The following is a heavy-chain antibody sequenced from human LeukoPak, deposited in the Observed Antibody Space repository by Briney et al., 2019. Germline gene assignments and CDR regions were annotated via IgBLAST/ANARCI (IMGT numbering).Heavy chain of an antibody. Sequence: PGGSLRLSCAASGFDFSIYGMDWVRQAPGKGLEWVSSINSRGNYIYYSDSLKGRFTISRDNARSSLYLQMSSLRAEDTAVYYCAKYFSGSFDYWGQGTLVTVSS. J-gene: IGHJ4*02. V-gene: IGHV3-21*01. CDR2: INSRGNYI. CDR3: AKYFSGSFDY. D-gene: IGHD3-22*01. CDR1: GFDFSIYG.